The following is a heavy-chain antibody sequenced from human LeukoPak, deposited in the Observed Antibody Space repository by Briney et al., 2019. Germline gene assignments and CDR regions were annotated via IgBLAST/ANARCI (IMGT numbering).Heavy chain of an antibody. V-gene: IGHV1-8*02. J-gene: IGHJ4*02. CDR3: AKRGYSYGEFDY. Sequence: ASVKVSCKASAYTFTDYYVHWVRQATGQGLEWMGWMNPNSGNTGYAQKFQGRVTMTRNTSISTAYMELSSLRSEDTAVYYRAKRGYSYGEFDYWGQGTLVTVSS. CDR2: MNPNSGNT. CDR1: AYTFTDYY. D-gene: IGHD5-18*01.